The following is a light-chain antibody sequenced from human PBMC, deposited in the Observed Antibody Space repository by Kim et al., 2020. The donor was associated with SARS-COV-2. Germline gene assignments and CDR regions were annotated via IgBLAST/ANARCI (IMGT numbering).Light chain of an antibody. Sequence: EIVMTQSPATLSVSPGERATLSCRASQSVSSNLAWYQQKPGQAPRLLIYGASTRATDIPARFSGSGSGTEFTLTISSLQSEDFAVYYCQQYNNWPGTFGQGTKVDIK. V-gene: IGKV3-15*01. CDR2: GAS. CDR1: QSVSSN. CDR3: QQYNNWPGT. J-gene: IGKJ1*01.